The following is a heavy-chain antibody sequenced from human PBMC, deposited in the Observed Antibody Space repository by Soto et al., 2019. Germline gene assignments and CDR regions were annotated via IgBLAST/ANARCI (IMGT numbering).Heavy chain of an antibody. CDR2: IYHSGST. D-gene: IGHD6-19*01. V-gene: IGHV4-4*02. CDR1: GGSISSSNW. CDR3: ARDLGSSGWYRY. Sequence: QVQLQESGPGLVKPSGTLSLTCAVSGGSISSSNWWSWVRQPPGKGLEWIGEIYHSGSTNYNPSLKSRXXIXVXXSKNQFSLKLSSVTAADTAVYFCARDLGSSGWYRYWGQGTLVTVSS. J-gene: IGHJ4*02.